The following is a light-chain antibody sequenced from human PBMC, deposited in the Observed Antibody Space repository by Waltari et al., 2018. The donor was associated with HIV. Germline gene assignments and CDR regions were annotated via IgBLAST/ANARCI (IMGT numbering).Light chain of an antibody. Sequence: EVVLTQSPSTLSLSQGERATLSCRASQNIGNYLAWYQQKPGQAPRLLIYDASTRASGIPARFSGSGSGTDFTLTISSLEPEDVAVYYCQQRSNWPPVTFGQGTRLKI. J-gene: IGKJ5*01. CDR2: DAS. CDR1: QNIGNY. V-gene: IGKV3-11*01. CDR3: QQRSNWPPVT.